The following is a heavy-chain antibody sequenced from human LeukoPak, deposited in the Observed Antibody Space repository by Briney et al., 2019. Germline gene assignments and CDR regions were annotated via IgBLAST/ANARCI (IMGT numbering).Heavy chain of an antibody. V-gene: IGHV3-48*01. J-gene: IGHJ4*02. CDR3: ARDSPYTNPTGDY. D-gene: IGHD4-11*01. CDR2: ISSSSSTI. CDR1: GFTFSSYS. Sequence: TGGSLRLSCAASGFTFSSYSMSWVRQAPGKGLEWVSYISSSSSTIYYADSMKGRFTISRDNAKNSVYLQMNSLRAEDTAVYYCARDSPYTNPTGDYWGQGTLVTVSS.